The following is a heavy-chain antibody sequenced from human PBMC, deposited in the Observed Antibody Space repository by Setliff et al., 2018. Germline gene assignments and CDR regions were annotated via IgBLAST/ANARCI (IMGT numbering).Heavy chain of an antibody. J-gene: IGHJ4*02. CDR2: IYPDDSDS. CDR1: GYNFNIAW. V-gene: IGHV5-51*01. CDR3: ARRDFGSDYPLRI. D-gene: IGHD4-17*01. Sequence: HGESLKISCQGSGYNFNIAWIGWVRQKPGKGLGWMGVIYPDDSDSRYSPSFEGHVTLSVDKSIGTASLQWASLKISDSAIYYCARRDFGSDYPLRIWGQGTLVTVSS.